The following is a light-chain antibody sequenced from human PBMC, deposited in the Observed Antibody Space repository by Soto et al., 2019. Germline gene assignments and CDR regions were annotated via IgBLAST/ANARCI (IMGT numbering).Light chain of an antibody. V-gene: IGKV3-20*01. CDR3: QQYSSSPRT. CDR2: GAS. J-gene: IGKJ1*01. CDR1: QSVSRY. Sequence: EIVLTQSPATLSLSPGERATLSCRASQSVSRYLAWYQQKPGQAPRLLIYGASSRATDIPDRFRGSGSGRDFVLNISRLERGDSGVYYCQQYSSSPRTFGQGTKVDIK.